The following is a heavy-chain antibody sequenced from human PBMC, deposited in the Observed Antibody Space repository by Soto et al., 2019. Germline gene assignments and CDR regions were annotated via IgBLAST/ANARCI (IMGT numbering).Heavy chain of an antibody. CDR3: AKPLGEDIVVVPAAIDY. CDR2: ISGSGGST. J-gene: IGHJ4*02. D-gene: IGHD2-2*01. CDR1: GFTFSSYA. V-gene: IGHV3-23*01. Sequence: EVQLLESGGGLVQPGGSLRLSCAASGFTFSSYAMSWVRQAPGKGLEWVSAISGSGGSTYYADSVKGRFTISRDNSKNTLDLQMNSLRAEDTAVYYCAKPLGEDIVVVPAAIDYWGQGTLVTVSS.